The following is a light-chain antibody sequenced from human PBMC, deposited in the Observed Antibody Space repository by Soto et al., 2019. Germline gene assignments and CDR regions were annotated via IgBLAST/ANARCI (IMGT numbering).Light chain of an antibody. CDR3: TSYTSSNTNYG. CDR2: EVS. Sequence: QSALTQPASVSGSPGQSITISCTGTSSDIGGYDYVSWYQQHPGKAPKLMIYEVSNRPSGVSNRFSGSKSGNTASLTISGLQAEDEADYYCTSYTSSNTNYGFGSVTKVTVL. V-gene: IGLV2-14*01. J-gene: IGLJ1*01. CDR1: SSDIGGYDY.